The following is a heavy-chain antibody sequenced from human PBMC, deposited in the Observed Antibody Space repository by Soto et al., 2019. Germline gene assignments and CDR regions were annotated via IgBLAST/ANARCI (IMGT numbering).Heavy chain of an antibody. CDR1: GFTFSSYA. CDR2: ISGSGGST. J-gene: IGHJ5*02. CDR3: AKDPAPSRPEKPIGGDL. Sequence: GGSLRLSCAASGFTFSSYAMSWVRQAPGKGLEWVSAISGSGGSTYYADSVKGRFTISRDNSKNTLYLQMNSLRAEDTAVYYCAKDPAPSRPEKPIGGDLWGQGTLVTVSS. D-gene: IGHD3-16*01. V-gene: IGHV3-23*01.